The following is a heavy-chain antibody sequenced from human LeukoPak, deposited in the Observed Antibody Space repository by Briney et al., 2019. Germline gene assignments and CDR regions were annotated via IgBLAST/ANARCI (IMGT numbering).Heavy chain of an antibody. CDR3: AKDSWGSGPPVGYMDV. J-gene: IGHJ6*03. CDR2: ISGSGGST. CDR1: GFTFSSYA. V-gene: IGHV3-23*01. Sequence: GGSLRLSCAASGFTFSSYAMSWVRQAPGKGLEWVSAISGSGGSTYYADSVKGRFTISRDNSKNTLYLQMNSLRAEDTAVYHCAKDSWGSGPPVGYMDVWGKGTTVTVSS. D-gene: IGHD6-19*01.